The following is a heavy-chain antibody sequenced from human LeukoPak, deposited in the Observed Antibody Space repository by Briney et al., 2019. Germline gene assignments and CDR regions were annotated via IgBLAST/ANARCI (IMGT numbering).Heavy chain of an antibody. CDR3: ARAGRDGYNGDY. CDR2: IYYSGST. CDR1: GGSISSYY. J-gene: IGHJ4*02. D-gene: IGHD5-24*01. Sequence: PSETLSLTCTVSGGSISSYYWSWIRQPPGKGLEWIGYIYYSGSTNYNPSLKSRVTMSVDTSKNQFSLKLSSATAADTAVYYCARAGRDGYNGDYWGQGTLVTVSS. V-gene: IGHV4-59*01.